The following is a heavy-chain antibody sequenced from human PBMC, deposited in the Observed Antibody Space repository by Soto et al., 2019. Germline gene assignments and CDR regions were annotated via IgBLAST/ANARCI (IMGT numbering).Heavy chain of an antibody. J-gene: IGHJ6*03. CDR2: INPSGGST. CDR1: GYTFTSYY. Sequence: ASVKVSCKASGYTFTSYYMHWVRQAPGQGLEWMGIINPSGGSTSYAQKFQGRVTMTRDTSTSTVYMELSSLRSEDTAVYYCARGRGGYDFWSGLYYMDVWGQGTKVTVSS. V-gene: IGHV1-46*03. D-gene: IGHD3-3*01. CDR3: ARGRGGYDFWSGLYYMDV.